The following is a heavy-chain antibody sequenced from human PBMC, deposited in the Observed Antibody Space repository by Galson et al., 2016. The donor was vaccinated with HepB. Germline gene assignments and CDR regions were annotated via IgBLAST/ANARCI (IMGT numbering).Heavy chain of an antibody. CDR1: GFIVSTNY. CDR3: AKDKWVGSGWSWYYFDY. CDR2: IYSSGDT. Sequence: SLRLSCAASGFIVSTNYMTWVRQAPGKGLEWVSIIYSSGDTYYADSVQGRFTISRDNSKNTLYLQMNSLRAEDTAVYYCAKDKWVGSGWSWYYFDYWGQGTLVTVSS. D-gene: IGHD6-19*01. J-gene: IGHJ4*02. V-gene: IGHV3-66*03.